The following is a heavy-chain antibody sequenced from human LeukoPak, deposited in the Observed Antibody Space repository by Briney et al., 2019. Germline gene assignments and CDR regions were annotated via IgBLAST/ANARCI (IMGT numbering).Heavy chain of an antibody. CDR2: IFGSGGSA. V-gene: IGHV3-23*01. CDR3: GKTTTGYSSGRYPGWPVDY. D-gene: IGHD6-19*01. CDR1: GFTFNSYA. Sequence: PGGSLRLSCAASGFTFNSYAMYWIRQAPGKGLEWVSGIFGSGGSAHYADSVKGRFTISRANSKNTVYLQMDSLRVEDTAVYYCGKTTTGYSSGRYPGWPVDYWGQGTLVTVSS. J-gene: IGHJ4*02.